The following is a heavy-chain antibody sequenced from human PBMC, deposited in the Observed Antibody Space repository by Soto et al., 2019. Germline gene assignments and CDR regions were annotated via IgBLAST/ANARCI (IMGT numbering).Heavy chain of an antibody. D-gene: IGHD3-10*01. CDR3: AHNSGEIFDY. CDR2: IYWDDDK. J-gene: IGHJ4*02. V-gene: IGHV2-5*02. CDR1: GFSLSTSGVG. Sequence: QITLKESGPALVKPTQTLTLTCTFSGFSLSTSGVGVGWIRQPPGKALEWLAFIYWDDDKRYSPSLMSRLTITKDNSKNQVVLTMTNMDPVDTATDYCAHNSGEIFDYWGQGTLVTVSS.